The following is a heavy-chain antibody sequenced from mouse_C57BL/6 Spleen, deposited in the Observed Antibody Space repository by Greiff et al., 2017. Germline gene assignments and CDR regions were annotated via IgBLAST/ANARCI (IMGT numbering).Heavy chain of an antibody. CDR1: GYAFSSSW. CDR2: IYPGDGDT. J-gene: IGHJ4*01. CDR3: ARDSPYAMDY. Sequence: QVQLKASGPELAKPGASVKISCKASGYAFSSSWMNWVKQRPGKGLEWIGRIYPGDGDTNYNGKFKGKATLTADKSSSTAYMQLSSLTSEDSAVYFWARDSPYAMDYWGQGTSVTGSS. V-gene: IGHV1-82*01. D-gene: IGHD3-2*01.